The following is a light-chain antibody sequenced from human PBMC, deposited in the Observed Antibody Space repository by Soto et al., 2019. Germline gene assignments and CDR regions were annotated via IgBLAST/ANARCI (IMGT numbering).Light chain of an antibody. CDR2: DAS. CDR1: QSVSSY. V-gene: IGKV3-11*01. J-gene: IGKJ2*01. CDR3: QQRSNWPRT. Sequence: EIVLTHSPSPLSFSPGERATLSCRASQSVSSYLVWYQQRPGQAPRLLIYDASNRVAGIPPRFSGSGSGTDFTLTISSLEPEDFAVYYCQQRSNWPRTFGLGTKLEIK.